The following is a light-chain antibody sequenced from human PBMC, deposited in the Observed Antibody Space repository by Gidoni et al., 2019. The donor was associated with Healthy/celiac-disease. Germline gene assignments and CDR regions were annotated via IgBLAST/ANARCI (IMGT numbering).Light chain of an antibody. CDR1: QSVSSY. CDR2: DAS. Sequence: EIVFTQSPATLSLSPGESATLSCRASQSVSSYLAWYQQKPGKAPRLLIYDASNRATGIPARFSGSGSGTDFTLTISSLEPEDFAVYYCQQRSNWPLTFGGGTKVEIK. CDR3: QQRSNWPLT. V-gene: IGKV3-11*01. J-gene: IGKJ4*01.